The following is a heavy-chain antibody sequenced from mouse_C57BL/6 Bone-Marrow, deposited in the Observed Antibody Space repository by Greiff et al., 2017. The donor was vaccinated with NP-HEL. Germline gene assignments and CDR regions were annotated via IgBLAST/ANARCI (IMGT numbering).Heavy chain of an antibody. CDR1: GYTFTDYY. CDR3: ARGYY. J-gene: IGHJ2*01. CDR2: INPNNGGT. V-gene: IGHV1-26*01. Sequence: VQLQQSGPELVKPGASVKISCKASGYTFTDYYMNWVKQSHGKSLEWIGDINPNNGGTSYNQKFKGKATLTVDKSSSTAYMERRSRTAEDYAVYYCARGYYWGQGTTLTVSS.